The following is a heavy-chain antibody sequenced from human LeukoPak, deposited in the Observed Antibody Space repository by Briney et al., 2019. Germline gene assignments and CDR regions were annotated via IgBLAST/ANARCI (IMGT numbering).Heavy chain of an antibody. D-gene: IGHD4-17*01. J-gene: IGHJ4*02. CDR1: GGTFSSYS. CDR2: IVPMFGTA. Sequence: ASVTVSCKASGGTFSSYSISWVRQAPGQGLEWMGGIVPMFGTANYAQKFQGRVTITADKSTSTAYLDLSSLRSEDTAVYYCARERHEYGSFDYWGQGTLVTVSS. V-gene: IGHV1-69*06. CDR3: ARERHEYGSFDY.